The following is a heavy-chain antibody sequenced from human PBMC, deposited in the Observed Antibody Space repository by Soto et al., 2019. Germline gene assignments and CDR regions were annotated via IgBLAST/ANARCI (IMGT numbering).Heavy chain of an antibody. CDR1: GYSFTSYW. D-gene: IGHD1-7*01. V-gene: IGHV5-10-1*01. J-gene: IGHJ4*02. CDR2: IDPSDSYT. CDR3: ATSSNKLGLPPKY. Sequence: GESLKISCKGSGYSFTSYWISWVRQMPGKGLEWMGRIDPSDSYTNYSPSFQGHVTISADRSISTAYLQWSSLKASDTAMYYCATSSNKLGLPPKYWGQGTLVTVSS.